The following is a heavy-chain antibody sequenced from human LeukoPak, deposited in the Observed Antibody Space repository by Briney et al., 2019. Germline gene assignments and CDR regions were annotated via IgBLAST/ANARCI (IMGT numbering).Heavy chain of an antibody. CDR3: ARHYCGGDCYSRWYFDL. V-gene: IGHV4-61*08. D-gene: IGHD2-21*02. Sequence: PSETLSLTCTVSGGSISSGDYYWSWIRQPPGKGLEWIGRVYSSGSTNYNPSLKSRVTMSVDTSKNQFSLKLSSVTAADTAVYYCARHYCGGDCYSRWYFDLWGRGTLVTVSS. J-gene: IGHJ2*01. CDR2: VYSSGST. CDR1: GGSISSGDYY.